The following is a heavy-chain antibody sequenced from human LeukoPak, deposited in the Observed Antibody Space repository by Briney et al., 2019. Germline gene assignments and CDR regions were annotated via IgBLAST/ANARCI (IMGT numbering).Heavy chain of an antibody. CDR2: ISGSGGST. Sequence: GGSLRLSCAASGFTFSSYAMSWVRQAPGKGLEWVSAISGSGGSTYYADSVKGRFTISRDNSKNTLYLQMNSLRAEDTAVYYCARRMPYSSSWDDAFDIWGQGTMVTVSS. CDR1: GFTFSSYA. V-gene: IGHV3-23*01. CDR3: ARRMPYSSSWDDAFDI. D-gene: IGHD6-13*01. J-gene: IGHJ3*02.